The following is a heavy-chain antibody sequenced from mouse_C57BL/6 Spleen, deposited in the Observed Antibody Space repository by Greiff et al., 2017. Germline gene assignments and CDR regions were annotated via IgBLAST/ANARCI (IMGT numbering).Heavy chain of an antibody. CDR3: AREGIYYGNYVAWFAY. D-gene: IGHD2-1*01. Sequence: QVQLKESGAELVKPGASVKLSCKASGYTFTSYWMHWVKQRPGRGLEWIGRIDPNSGGTKYNEKFKSKATLTVDKPSSTAYMQLSSLTSEDSAVYYCAREGIYYGNYVAWFAYWGQGTLVTVSA. CDR1: GYTFTSYW. CDR2: IDPNSGGT. V-gene: IGHV1-72*01. J-gene: IGHJ3*01.